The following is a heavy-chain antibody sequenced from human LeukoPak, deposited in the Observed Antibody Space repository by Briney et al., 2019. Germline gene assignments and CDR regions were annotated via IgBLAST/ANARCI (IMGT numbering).Heavy chain of an antibody. D-gene: IGHD3-10*01. J-gene: IGHJ4*02. CDR1: GFTFSRYW. CDR3: ARDGAARGSGSFGD. V-gene: IGHV3-7*01. Sequence: PGGSLRLSCAASGFTFSRYWMSWVRQAPGKGLEWVANIKQDGSEKYYVDSVKGRFTISRDNAKNSLYLQVNSLRGEDTAVYYCARDGAARGSGSFGDWGQGTLVTVSS. CDR2: IKQDGSEK.